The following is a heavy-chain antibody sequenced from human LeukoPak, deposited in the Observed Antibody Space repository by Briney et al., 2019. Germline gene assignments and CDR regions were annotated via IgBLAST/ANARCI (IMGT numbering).Heavy chain of an antibody. J-gene: IGHJ4*02. Sequence: PGRSLRLSCAASGFTFSDYYMSWIRQAPGKGLEWVSYISSSGSTIYYADSVKGRSTISRDNAKNSLYLQMNSLRAEDTAVYYCARAYSGWYASPFDYWGQGTLVTVSS. V-gene: IGHV3-11*01. D-gene: IGHD6-19*01. CDR2: ISSSGSTI. CDR3: ARAYSGWYASPFDY. CDR1: GFTFSDYY.